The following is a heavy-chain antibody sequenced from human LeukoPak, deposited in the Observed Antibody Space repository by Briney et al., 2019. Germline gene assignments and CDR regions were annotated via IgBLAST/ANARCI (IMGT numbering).Heavy chain of an antibody. CDR2: IYYSGST. CDR3: ARDRGYDFWSGYAAPFDAFDI. CDR1: GGSISSYY. Sequence: ASETLSLTCTVSGGSISSYYWSWIRQPPGKGLEWIGYIYYSGSTNYNPSLKSRVTISVDTSKNQFSLKLSSVTAADTAVYYCARDRGYDFWSGYAAPFDAFDIWGQGTMVTVSP. D-gene: IGHD3-3*01. J-gene: IGHJ3*02. V-gene: IGHV4-59*01.